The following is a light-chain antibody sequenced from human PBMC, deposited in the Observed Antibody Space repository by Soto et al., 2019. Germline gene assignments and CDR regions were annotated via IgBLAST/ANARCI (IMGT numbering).Light chain of an antibody. J-gene: IGKJ2*01. V-gene: IGKV1D-12*01. CDR2: GAS. Sequence: DIQMTQSPSSVSASVGDTVTITCRASQFINNWVAWYQQKPGKAPNVLIHGASNLQSGVPSRFSSSQFGTEFTLTITSLQPEDFATYFCQQANTFPHTFGQGTKVEIK. CDR1: QFINNW. CDR3: QQANTFPHT.